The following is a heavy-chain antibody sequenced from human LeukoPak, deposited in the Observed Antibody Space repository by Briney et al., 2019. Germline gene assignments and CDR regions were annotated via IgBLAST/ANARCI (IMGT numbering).Heavy chain of an antibody. CDR1: GFTFSSYA. CDR3: AKPKSGITVTTYTDY. V-gene: IGHV3-23*01. CDR2: ISGSGGST. D-gene: IGHD4-17*01. J-gene: IGHJ4*02. Sequence: ESGGSLRLSCAASGFTFSSYAMSWVRQAPGKGLEWVSAISGSGGSTYYADSVKGRFTISRDNSKNTLYLQMNSLRAEDTAVYYCAKPKSGITVTTYTDYWGQGTLVTVSS.